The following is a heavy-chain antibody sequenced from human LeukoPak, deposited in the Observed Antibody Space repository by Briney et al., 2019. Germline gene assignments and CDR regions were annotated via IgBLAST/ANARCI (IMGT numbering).Heavy chain of an antibody. V-gene: IGHV3-53*01. CDR1: GFTVSSNY. Sequence: GGSLRLSCAASGFTVSSNYMSWVRQAPGEGLGWVTVIYSGGSIYYADSVKGRFPISKDNSKNTLYLQMNSLRAEDTAVYYCARGESFHLDYWGQGTLVTVSS. CDR3: ARGESFHLDY. J-gene: IGHJ4*02. CDR2: IYSGGSI.